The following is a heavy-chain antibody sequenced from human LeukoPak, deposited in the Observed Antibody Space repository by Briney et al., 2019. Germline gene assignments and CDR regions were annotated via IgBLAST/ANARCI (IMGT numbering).Heavy chain of an antibody. V-gene: IGHV3-21*01. CDR2: ISSSSSYI. D-gene: IGHD5-12*01. J-gene: IGHJ4*02. CDR3: ASLIVATINGHFDY. CDR1: GFTFSSYS. Sequence: GGSLRLSCAASGFTFSSYSMNWVRQAPGKGLEWVSSISSSSSYIYYADSVKGRFTISRDNAKNSLYLQMNSLRAEDTAVYYCASLIVATINGHFDYWGQGTLVTVSS.